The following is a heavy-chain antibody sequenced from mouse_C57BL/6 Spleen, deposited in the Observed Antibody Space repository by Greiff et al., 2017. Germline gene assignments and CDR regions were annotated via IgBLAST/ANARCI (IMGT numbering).Heavy chain of an antibody. CDR3: ARGREDYYAMDY. CDR2: IYPRSGNT. Sequence: QVQLQQSGAELARPGASVKLSCKASGYTFTSYGISWVKQRTGQGLEWIGEIYPRSGNTYYNEKFKGKATLTADKSSSTAYMGLRSLTSEDSAVSCCARGREDYYAMDYWGQGASVTVSS. CDR1: GYTFTSYG. V-gene: IGHV1-81*01. J-gene: IGHJ4*01.